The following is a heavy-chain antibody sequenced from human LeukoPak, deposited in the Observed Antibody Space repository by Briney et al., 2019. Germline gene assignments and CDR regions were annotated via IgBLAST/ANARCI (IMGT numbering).Heavy chain of an antibody. D-gene: IGHD6-13*01. V-gene: IGHV4-4*02. CDR2: IYHSGST. J-gene: IGHJ4*02. CDR3: ASVVPPPPGIAAAGPYDY. CDR1: GGSISSSNW. Sequence: SGTLSLTCAVSGGSISSSNWWSWVRQPPGKGLEWIGEIYHSGSTNYNPSLKSRATISVHKSKNQFSLKPSSVTAADTAVYYCASVVPPPPGIAAAGPYDYWGQGTLVTVSS.